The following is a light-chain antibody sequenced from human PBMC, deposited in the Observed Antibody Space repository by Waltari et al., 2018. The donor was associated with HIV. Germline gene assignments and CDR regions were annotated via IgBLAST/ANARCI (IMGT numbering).Light chain of an antibody. CDR2: DVS. Sequence: QSALPQPASASGSPGQSITIPCTGTSSAVGSYNLVSWYQQHPGKAPKLMIYDVSKRPSGVSNRFSGSKSGNTASLTISGRQAEDEADYYCCSYAGSSTLVFGGGTKLTVL. CDR3: CSYAGSSTLV. J-gene: IGLJ2*01. CDR1: SSAVGSYNL. V-gene: IGLV2-23*02.